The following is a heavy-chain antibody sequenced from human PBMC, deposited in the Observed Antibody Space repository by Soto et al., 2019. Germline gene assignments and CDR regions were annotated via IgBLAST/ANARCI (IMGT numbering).Heavy chain of an antibody. Sequence: SVKVSCKASGGTFSSYAISWVRQAPGQGLEWMGGIIPIFGTANYAQKFQGRVTITADESTSTAYMELSSLRSEDTAMYYCARGGARLGVLMVYAISDFDDWGQGTLVTVSS. CDR3: ARGGARLGVLMVYAISDFDD. V-gene: IGHV1-69*13. CDR2: IIPIFGTA. D-gene: IGHD2-8*01. J-gene: IGHJ4*02. CDR1: GGTFSSYA.